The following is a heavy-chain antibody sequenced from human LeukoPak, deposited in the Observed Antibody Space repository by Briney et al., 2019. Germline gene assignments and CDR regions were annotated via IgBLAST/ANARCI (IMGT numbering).Heavy chain of an antibody. CDR2: ISGSGAST. CDR1: GFTFYSYA. CDR3: ARVSPYGGNSRFDY. D-gene: IGHD4-23*01. V-gene: IGHV3-23*01. J-gene: IGHJ4*02. Sequence: GSLRLSCAASGFTFYSYAMSWVRQAPGKGLEWVSAISGSGASTYYADSVKGRFTITRDNAKNSLYLQMNSLRAEDTAVYYCARVSPYGGNSRFDYWGQGTLVTVSS.